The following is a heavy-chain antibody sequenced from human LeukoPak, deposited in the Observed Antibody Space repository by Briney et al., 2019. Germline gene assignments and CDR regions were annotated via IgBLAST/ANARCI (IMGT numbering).Heavy chain of an antibody. J-gene: IGHJ4*02. CDR1: GFTFDNYR. CDR3: TKRVKYGGTWDHFAD. Sequence: GGSLRLSCAASGFTFDNYRMSWVRQAPGKGLEWVSTVNADGGNTYYADSVKGRFTISRDNSKSTLILQMNSLRVEDTALYYCTKRVKYGGTWDHFADWGQGTLVTVSP. CDR2: VNADGGNT. V-gene: IGHV3-23*01. D-gene: IGHD1-26*01.